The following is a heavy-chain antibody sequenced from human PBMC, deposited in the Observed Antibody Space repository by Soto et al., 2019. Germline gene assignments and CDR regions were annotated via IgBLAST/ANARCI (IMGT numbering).Heavy chain of an antibody. V-gene: IGHV3-21*01. J-gene: IGHJ4*02. D-gene: IGHD5-18*01. Sequence: EVQLVESGGGLVKPGGSLRLSCAASGFTFTSYNMNWVRQAPGRGLEWVSSISSTSNYIYYADSLKGRITISRDNAKNLAYLQMSSLRAEDTAVYYCARDDGYNYGYDYWGQGALVTVSS. CDR1: GFTFTSYN. CDR3: ARDDGYNYGYDY. CDR2: ISSTSNYI.